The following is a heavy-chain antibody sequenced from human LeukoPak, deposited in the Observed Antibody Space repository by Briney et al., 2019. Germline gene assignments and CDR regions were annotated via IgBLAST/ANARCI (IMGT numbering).Heavy chain of an antibody. D-gene: IGHD2-2*01. CDR1: GFTFSSYA. CDR3: ARGGVPAAIDY. Sequence: GSLRLSCAASGFTFSSYAMSWIRQPPGKGLEWIGSIYHSGSTYYNPSLKSRVTISVDTSKNQFSLKLSSVTAADTAVYYCARGGVPAAIDYWGQGTLVTVSS. J-gene: IGHJ4*02. CDR2: IYHSGST. V-gene: IGHV4-38-2*01.